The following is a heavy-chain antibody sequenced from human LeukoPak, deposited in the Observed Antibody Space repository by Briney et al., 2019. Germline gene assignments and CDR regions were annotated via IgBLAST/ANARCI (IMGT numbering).Heavy chain of an antibody. Sequence: SQTLSLTCAISGDSVSSNRATWNWIRQSPSRGLEWLGRTYYRSKWSYDYAVSVKGRITINPDTSENQFPLQLNSLTPEDTAVYYCARDNKGIAISVAFDIWGQGTMVTVSS. D-gene: IGHD6-13*01. V-gene: IGHV6-1*01. CDR1: GDSVSSNRAT. CDR2: TYYRSKWSY. J-gene: IGHJ3*02. CDR3: ARDNKGIAISVAFDI.